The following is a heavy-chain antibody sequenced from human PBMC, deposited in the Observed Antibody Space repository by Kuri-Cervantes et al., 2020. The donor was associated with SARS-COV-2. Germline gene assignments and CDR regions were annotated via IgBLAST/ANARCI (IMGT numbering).Heavy chain of an antibody. J-gene: IGHJ6*03. CDR1: GFTFNDYA. D-gene: IGHD4-17*01. V-gene: IGHV3-21*04. CDR2: ISSSTSYI. CDR3: ARRAYGEQVDYYYMDV. Sequence: GESLKISCTASGFTFNDYAMRWVRQAPGKGLEWVSSISSSTSYIYYEDSVKGRFTISRDNAKNSLYLQMNSLKASDTAMYYCARRAYGEQVDYYYMDVWGKGTTVTVSS.